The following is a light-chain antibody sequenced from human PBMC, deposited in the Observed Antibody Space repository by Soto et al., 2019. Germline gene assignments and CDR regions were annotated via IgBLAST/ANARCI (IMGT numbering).Light chain of an antibody. CDR3: QHYNRWST. J-gene: IGKJ5*01. CDR1: QSVTSN. Sequence: EIVMTQYPATLSVSPGERATLSCRASQSVTSNLAWYQQKPGQAPRLLIYDASTRDTGIPARFSGSGSGTEFTLTISSLQSEDFEVYYCQHYNRWSTFGQGTRLEIK. CDR2: DAS. V-gene: IGKV3D-15*01.